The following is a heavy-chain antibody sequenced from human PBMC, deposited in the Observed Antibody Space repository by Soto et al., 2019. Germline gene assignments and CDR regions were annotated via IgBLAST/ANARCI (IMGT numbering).Heavy chain of an antibody. CDR3: ARMVAASGTVFDY. J-gene: IGHJ4*02. CDR2: IYPGDSDT. Sequence: GESLKISCQASGYSFISSWIGWVRQMPGKGLEWMGIIYPGDSDTRYSPSFQGQVTISADKSTSTAYLQWSSLKASDTATYYCARMVAASGTVFDYWGPGALVTVSS. V-gene: IGHV5-51*01. D-gene: IGHD6-13*01. CDR1: GYSFISSW.